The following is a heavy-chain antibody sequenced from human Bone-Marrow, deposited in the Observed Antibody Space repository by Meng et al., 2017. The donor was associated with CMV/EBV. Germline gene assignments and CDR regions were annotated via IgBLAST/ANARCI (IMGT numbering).Heavy chain of an antibody. CDR1: GGSISSSSYY. CDR3: AREIVVVPAAERFDP. CDR2: IYYSGST. V-gene: IGHV4-39*01. J-gene: IGHJ5*02. D-gene: IGHD2-2*01. Sequence: GGSISSSSYYWGWIRQPPGKGLEWIGSIYYSGSTYYNPSLKSRVTISVDTSKNQFSLKLSSVTAADTAVYYCAREIVVVPAAERFDPWGQGTLVTVSS.